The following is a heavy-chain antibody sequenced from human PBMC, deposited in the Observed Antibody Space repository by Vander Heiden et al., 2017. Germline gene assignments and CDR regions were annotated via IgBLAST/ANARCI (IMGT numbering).Heavy chain of an antibody. Sequence: EVKLLESGGGFVQPGGSLKLSCTASGFTFNDYAMNWVRQAPGKGLEWVSGISGGGGSTYYADSVEGRFTISRDNSRNTVDLQMNSLRAEDTAVYYCAKDFYYYESSGYYLDQWGQGTLVTVSS. J-gene: IGHJ4*02. CDR1: GFTFNDYA. V-gene: IGHV3-23*01. CDR3: AKDFYYYESSGYYLDQ. D-gene: IGHD3-22*01. CDR2: ISGGGGST.